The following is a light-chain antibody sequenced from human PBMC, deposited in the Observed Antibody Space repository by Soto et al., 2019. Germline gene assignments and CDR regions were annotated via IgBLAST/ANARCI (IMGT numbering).Light chain of an antibody. CDR1: QSVSSSY. Sequence: EIVLTQSPGTLSLSPGERATLSCRASQSVSSSYLAWYQQKPGQAPRLLIYDASSRATGIPDRFSGSGSGTDFTLSTSRLEPEDFAVYYCQQSGSSPLFTFGPGTKVDIK. V-gene: IGKV3-20*01. CDR2: DAS. J-gene: IGKJ3*01. CDR3: QQSGSSPLFT.